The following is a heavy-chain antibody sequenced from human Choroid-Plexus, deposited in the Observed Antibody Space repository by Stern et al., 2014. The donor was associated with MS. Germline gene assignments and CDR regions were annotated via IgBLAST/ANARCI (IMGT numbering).Heavy chain of an antibody. CDR1: GFTFGSCA. V-gene: IGHV3-30*18. CDR3: AKDRQYLTYFFDH. D-gene: IGHD2/OR15-2a*01. Sequence: VQLVESGGGVVQPGRPLRLSCVASGFTFGSCAMHWVRPAPGQGLAWVAGVSYDGNNKYYADSVKGRFTISRDNSQNTLYMQMSSLRPEDTAVYYCAKDRQYLTYFFDHWGQGSLVTVSS. CDR2: VSYDGNNK. J-gene: IGHJ5*02.